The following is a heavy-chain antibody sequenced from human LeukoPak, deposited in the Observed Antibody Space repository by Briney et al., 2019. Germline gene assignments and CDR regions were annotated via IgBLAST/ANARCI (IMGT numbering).Heavy chain of an antibody. D-gene: IGHD3-22*01. CDR2: ISANNGNT. CDR1: GYTFTTYG. J-gene: IGHJ4*02. CDR3: ARGTPRRGIIVGRAIDY. V-gene: IGHV1-18*01. Sequence: ASVRVSCKASGYTFTTYGISWVRQAPGQGLEWMGWISANNGNTNYAQKLQGRVTMTTETSTSTAYMDLTSLRSDDTAVYYCARGTPRRGIIVGRAIDYWGQGTLVTVSS.